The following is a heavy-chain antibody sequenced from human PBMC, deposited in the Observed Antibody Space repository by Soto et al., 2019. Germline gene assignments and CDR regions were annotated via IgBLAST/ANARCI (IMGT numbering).Heavy chain of an antibody. CDR3: ARFSRDYRNLYFYFYGMDV. Sequence: PSETLSLTCTVFGGSINPYYWSWIRQPPGKGLQWIGYIHYSGSTSYNPSLKSRVTMSVDTSKNLFSLMLNSVTAADTAVYYCARFSRDYRNLYFYFYGMDVWGQGTTVTVS. J-gene: IGHJ6*02. V-gene: IGHV4-59*01. D-gene: IGHD4-4*01. CDR2: IHYSGST. CDR1: GGSINPYY.